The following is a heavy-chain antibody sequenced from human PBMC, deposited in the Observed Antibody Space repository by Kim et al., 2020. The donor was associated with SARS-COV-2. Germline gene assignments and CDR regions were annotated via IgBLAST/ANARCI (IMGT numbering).Heavy chain of an antibody. CDR3: ARAYSSGWAYFDY. J-gene: IGHJ4*02. D-gene: IGHD6-19*01. V-gene: IGHV3-21*01. Sequence: YAASVKSRFTISRDNAKNSLYLQMTSLRAEDTAVYYCARAYSSGWAYFDYWGQGTLVTVSS.